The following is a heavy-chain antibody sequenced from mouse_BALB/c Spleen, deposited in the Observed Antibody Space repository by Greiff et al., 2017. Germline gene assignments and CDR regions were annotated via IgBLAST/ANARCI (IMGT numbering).Heavy chain of an antibody. V-gene: IGHV14-3*02. D-gene: IGHD2-4*01. CDR1: GFNIKDTY. CDR2: IDPANGNT. CDR3: AFSTMITTAFAY. J-gene: IGHJ3*01. Sequence: EVQRVESGAELVKPGASVKLSCTASGFNIKDTYMHWVKQRPEQGLEWIGRIDPANGNTKYDPKFQGKATITADTSSNTAYLQLSSLTSEDTAVYYCAFSTMITTAFAYWGQGTLVTVSA.